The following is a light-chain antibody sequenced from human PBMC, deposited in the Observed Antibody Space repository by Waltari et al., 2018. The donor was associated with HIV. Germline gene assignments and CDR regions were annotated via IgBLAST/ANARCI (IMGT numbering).Light chain of an antibody. CDR2: RNV. J-gene: IGLJ6*01. Sequence: QSGLRQPPSTSRPPGQRVVISCSGSSSNVGKNYVSWFQQLPGAAPRLLIYRNVRRPSGVPDRFTAAKSGTSASLVISGLRSDDEAEYFCASWDDALSSWLFGGGTKLTVL. CDR1: SSNVGKNY. CDR3: ASWDDALSSWL. V-gene: IGLV1-47*01.